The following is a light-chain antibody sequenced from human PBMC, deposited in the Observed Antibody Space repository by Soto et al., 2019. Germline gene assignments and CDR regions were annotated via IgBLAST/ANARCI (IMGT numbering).Light chain of an antibody. CDR2: GAS. Sequence: EIVLTQSPGTLSLSPGEGATLSCRASQSINSFLAWYQQRRGQAPRLLLHGASNRATGIPDRFSGSGSGPDFTLTISRLEPEDFAVYYCQQYGGSLLTFGGGTKVDIK. CDR1: QSINSF. V-gene: IGKV3-20*01. J-gene: IGKJ4*01. CDR3: QQYGGSLLT.